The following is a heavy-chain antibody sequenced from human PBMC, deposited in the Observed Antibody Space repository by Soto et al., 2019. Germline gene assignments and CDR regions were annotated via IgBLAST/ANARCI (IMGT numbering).Heavy chain of an antibody. CDR1: GGSISSYY. D-gene: IGHD4-17*01. Sequence: SETLSLTCTVSGGSISSYYWSWIRQPPGKGLEWIGYIYYSGSTNYNPSLKSRVTISVDTSKNQFSLKLSSVTAADTAVYYCARGYGDYDYWGQGTLVTVSS. J-gene: IGHJ4*02. CDR3: ARGYGDYDY. CDR2: IYYSGST. V-gene: IGHV4-59*01.